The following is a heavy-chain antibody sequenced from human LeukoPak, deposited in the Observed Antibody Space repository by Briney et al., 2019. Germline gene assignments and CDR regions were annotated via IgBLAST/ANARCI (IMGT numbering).Heavy chain of an antibody. J-gene: IGHJ5*02. Sequence: SETLSLTCTVSGGSISSSSYYWGWIRQPPGKELEWIGSIYYSGSTYYNPSLKSRVTISVDTSKNQFSLKLSSVTAADTAVYYCARDQSITMVRGAATANWFDPWGQGTLVTVSS. CDR1: GGSISSSSYY. D-gene: IGHD3-10*01. V-gene: IGHV4-39*07. CDR2: IYYSGST. CDR3: ARDQSITMVRGAATANWFDP.